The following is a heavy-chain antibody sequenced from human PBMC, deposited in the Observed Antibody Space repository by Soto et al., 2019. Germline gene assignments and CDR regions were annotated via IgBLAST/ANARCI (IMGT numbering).Heavy chain of an antibody. Sequence: QVQLQESGPGLVKPSQTLSLTCTVSGGSISSGGYYWSWIRQHPGKGLEWIGYIYYSGSTYYNPSLXXRVAISVDTSKNQFSLKLSSVTAADTAVYYCARSYGRTADYWGQGTLVTVSS. CDR3: ARSYGRTADY. CDR2: IYYSGST. D-gene: IGHD1-26*01. V-gene: IGHV4-31*03. J-gene: IGHJ4*02. CDR1: GGSISSGGYY.